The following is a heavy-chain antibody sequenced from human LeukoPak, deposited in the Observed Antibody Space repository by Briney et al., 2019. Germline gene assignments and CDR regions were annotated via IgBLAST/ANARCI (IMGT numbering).Heavy chain of an antibody. D-gene: IGHD7-27*01. CDR3: ATDEGINWGSAGFEN. J-gene: IGHJ4*02. CDR2: ISSSGTYI. V-gene: IGHV3-21*01. CDR1: GFTFDDYT. Sequence: KTGGSLRLSCAASGFTFDDYTMHWVRQAPGKGLEWVSSISSSGTYIFYADSVKGRFTISRDNAKNSLYLQMNSLRAEDAAVYYCATDEGINWGSAGFENWGQGTLVTVSS.